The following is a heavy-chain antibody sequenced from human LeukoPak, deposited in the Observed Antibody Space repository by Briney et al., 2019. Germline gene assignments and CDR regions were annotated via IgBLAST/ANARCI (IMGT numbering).Heavy chain of an antibody. J-gene: IGHJ5*02. Sequence: SETLSLTCTVSGGSISSSSYYWGWIRQPPGKGLEWIGSIYYSGSTYYNPSLKSRVTISVDTSKNQFSLKLSCVTSADTAVYYCARIPNYDFWSGYYKFGWFDPWGQGTLVTVSS. CDR2: IYYSGST. CDR3: ARIPNYDFWSGYYKFGWFDP. D-gene: IGHD3-3*01. CDR1: GGSISSSSYY. V-gene: IGHV4-39*01.